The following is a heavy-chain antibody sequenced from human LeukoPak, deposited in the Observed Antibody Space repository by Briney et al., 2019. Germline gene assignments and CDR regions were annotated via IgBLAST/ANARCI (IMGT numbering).Heavy chain of an antibody. CDR1: GFTFSSYG. CDR2: ISYDGSEQ. J-gene: IGHJ4*02. CDR3: AKDLRDDRRSYYFNS. D-gene: IGHD3-22*01. Sequence: GGSLRLSCAASGFTFSSYGMHWVRQAPGKGMEWVAVISYDGSEQYYADSVKGRFTISRDNSKNTLYLQMNSLRTEDTAVYYCAKDLRDDRRSYYFNSWGLGTLVTVSS. V-gene: IGHV3-30*18.